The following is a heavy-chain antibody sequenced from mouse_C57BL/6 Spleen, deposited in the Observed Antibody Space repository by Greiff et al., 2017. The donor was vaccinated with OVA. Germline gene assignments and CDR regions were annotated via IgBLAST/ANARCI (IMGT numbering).Heavy chain of an antibody. CDR3: ARSCGDGRRGDAMDY. V-gene: IGHV1-53*01. Sequence: VQLQQPGTELVKPGASVKLSCKASGYTFTSYWMHWVKQRPGQGLEWIGNINPSNGGTNYNEKFKSKATLTVDKSSSTAYMQLSSLTSEDSAGYYCARSCGDGRRGDAMDYWGQGTSVTVSS. CDR2: INPSNGGT. CDR1: GYTFTSYW. D-gene: IGHD1-1*01. J-gene: IGHJ4*01.